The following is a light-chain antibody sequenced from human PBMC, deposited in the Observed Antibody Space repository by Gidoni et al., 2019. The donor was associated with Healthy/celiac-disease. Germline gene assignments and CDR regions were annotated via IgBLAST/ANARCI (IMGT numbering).Light chain of an antibody. CDR3: QQYGSSPQWT. CDR1: QSVSSSY. CDR2: GAS. V-gene: IGKV3-20*01. J-gene: IGKJ1*01. Sequence: EIVLTQSPGTRSLSPGERAILSCRASQSVSSSYLAWYQQKPGQAPRLLIYGASSRATGIPDRFSGSGSGTDFTLTISRLEPEDFAVYYCQQYGSSPQWTFGQGTKVEIK.